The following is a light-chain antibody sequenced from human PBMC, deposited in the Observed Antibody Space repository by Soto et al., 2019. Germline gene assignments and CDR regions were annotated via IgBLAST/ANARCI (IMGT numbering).Light chain of an antibody. Sequence: QSVLTQPASGSGSPGQSITVSCTGTTSDVGSYDLVSWYQQHPGKAPKIMIYEVSKRPSGDSNRFSGSKSGNTASLTISGLQAEDEADYYCCSYAGGRSPYVFGTGTKVPVL. CDR2: EVS. V-gene: IGLV2-23*02. J-gene: IGLJ1*01. CDR3: CSYAGGRSPYV. CDR1: TSDVGSYDL.